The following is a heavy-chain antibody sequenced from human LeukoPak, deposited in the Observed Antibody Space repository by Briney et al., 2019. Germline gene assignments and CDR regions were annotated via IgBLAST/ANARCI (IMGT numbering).Heavy chain of an antibody. D-gene: IGHD4-23*01. J-gene: IGHJ4*02. CDR1: GYTFTDYY. CDR3: ARDREVVLVTYYIRY. CDR2: INPNNGRT. Sequence: ASVKVSCKASGYTFTDYYMHWVRQAPGQGLEWLGWINPNNGRTNYAQKLQGRVTMTTDTSISTAYMELSSLRSDDTAVYYCARDREVVLVTYYIRYWGLGYLVTVSS. V-gene: IGHV1-2*02.